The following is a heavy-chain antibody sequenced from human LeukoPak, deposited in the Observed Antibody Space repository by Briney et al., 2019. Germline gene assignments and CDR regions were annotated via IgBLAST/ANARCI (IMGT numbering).Heavy chain of an antibody. CDR2: IIGSGSST. J-gene: IGHJ4*02. CDR1: GFTFSSYA. V-gene: IGHV3-23*01. CDR3: AKDRAQQLVLDF. Sequence: WGSLRLSCAASGFTFSSYAMSWVRQAPGEGLEWVSAIIGSGSSTYYADSVKGRFTISRDNSKNTLFLQMNSLRAEDTAVYYCAKDRAQQLVLDFWGQGTLVTVSS. D-gene: IGHD6-13*01.